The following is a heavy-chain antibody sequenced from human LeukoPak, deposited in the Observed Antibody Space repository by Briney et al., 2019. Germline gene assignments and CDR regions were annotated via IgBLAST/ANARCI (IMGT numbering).Heavy chain of an antibody. CDR2: IKPDGGET. D-gene: IGHD3-10*01. V-gene: IGHV3-7*05. CDR1: GFTFSSQW. CDR3: VRGSSGTIVRGIAWAWFDP. J-gene: IGHJ5*02. Sequence: GGSLRLSCAASGFTFSSQWMSWIRQTPGQGLEWVANIKPDGGETYYMDSVKGRFTISRDNAKNSLYLQMNSLRAEDTATYCCVRGSSGTIVRGIAWAWFDPWGQGTLVTVSS.